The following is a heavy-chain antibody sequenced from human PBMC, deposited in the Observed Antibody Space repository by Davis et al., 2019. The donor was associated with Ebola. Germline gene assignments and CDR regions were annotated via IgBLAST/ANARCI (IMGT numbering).Heavy chain of an antibody. CDR2: FDPEDGET. V-gene: IGHV1-24*01. CDR3: ATAPRVWGTYRNRPYFDY. CDR1: GYTLTELS. Sequence: ASVKVSCKVSGYTLTELSMHWVRQAPGKGLEWMGGFDPEDGETIYAQKFQGRVTMTEDTSTDTAYMELSSLRSEDTAVYYCATAPRVWGTYRNRPYFDYWGQGTLVTFSS. D-gene: IGHD3-16*02. J-gene: IGHJ4*02.